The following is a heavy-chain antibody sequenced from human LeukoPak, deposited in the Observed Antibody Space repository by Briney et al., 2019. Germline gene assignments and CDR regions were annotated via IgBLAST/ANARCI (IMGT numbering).Heavy chain of an antibody. CDR3: ARGYCSRTSCEDFDY. V-gene: IGHV3-21*01. D-gene: IGHD2-2*01. CDR1: GFTFSHYS. J-gene: IGHJ4*02. CDR2: ISASSSFI. Sequence: PGRSLRLSCAASGFTFSHYSMNWVRQAPGKGLEWVSSISASSSFIYYADSLKGRFTISRDNAKNSLYLQMNSLRAEDTAVFYCARGYCSRTSCEDFDYWGQGTLVTVSS.